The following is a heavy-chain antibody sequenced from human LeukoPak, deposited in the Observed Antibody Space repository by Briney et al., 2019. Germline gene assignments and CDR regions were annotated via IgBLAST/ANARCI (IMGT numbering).Heavy chain of an antibody. D-gene: IGHD3-22*01. Sequence: PSETLSLTCTVSGGSISSNYWSWIRQPAGKGLECIGRIYGSGSTNYNPFLKSRVTMSVDTSKNQFSLKLSSVTAADTAVYYCARGVPNDYYDSSGYVDYWGQGTLVTVSS. CDR3: ARGVPNDYYDSSGYVDY. V-gene: IGHV4-4*07. CDR2: IYGSGST. J-gene: IGHJ4*02. CDR1: GGSISSNY.